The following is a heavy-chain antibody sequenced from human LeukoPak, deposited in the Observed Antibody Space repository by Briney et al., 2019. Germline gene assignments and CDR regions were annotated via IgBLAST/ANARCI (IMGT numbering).Heavy chain of an antibody. D-gene: IGHD5-12*01. V-gene: IGHV5-51*01. CDR3: ARRGYSAYDLDY. CDR2: LYPGDSVT. CDR1: GYSFSTYW. Sequence: GESLKISCRGSGYSFSTYWVVWVRQMPGKGLEWMGCLYPGDSVTRYSPSFQGQVTLSADKSISTAYLQWSSLKASDPAIYYCARRGYSAYDLDYWGQGTLVTVSS. J-gene: IGHJ4*02.